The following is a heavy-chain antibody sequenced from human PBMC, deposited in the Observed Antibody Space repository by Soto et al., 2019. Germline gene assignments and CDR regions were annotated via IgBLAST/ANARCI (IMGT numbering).Heavy chain of an antibody. Sequence: HPGGSLSLSCEVSGFTFSSYEMSWVRQAPGKGLECIAYISSSGSTTDHADSVKGRFTVSRDHAKNSLYLEMNSLRVEDCGIYYCAREENYYESSGYAGRYFDYWGQGALVTVPS. V-gene: IGHV3-48*03. J-gene: IGHJ4*02. CDR1: GFTFSSYE. CDR3: AREENYYESSGYAGRYFDY. CDR2: ISSSGSTT. D-gene: IGHD3-22*01.